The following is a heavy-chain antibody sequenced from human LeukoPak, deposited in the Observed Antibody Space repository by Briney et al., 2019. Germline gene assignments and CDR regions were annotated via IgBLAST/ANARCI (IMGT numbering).Heavy chain of an antibody. CDR2: IYYSGST. CDR1: GGSISSGGYY. Sequence: SETLSLTCTVSGGSISSGGYYWSWIRHHPGKGLEWIGYIYYSGSTYYNPSLKSRVTISVDTAKNQFSLKLSSVTAEDTAVYYCASTITGTVAWYYYGMDVWGQGTTVTVSS. V-gene: IGHV4-31*03. CDR3: ASTITGTVAWYYYGMDV. D-gene: IGHD1-7*01. J-gene: IGHJ6*02.